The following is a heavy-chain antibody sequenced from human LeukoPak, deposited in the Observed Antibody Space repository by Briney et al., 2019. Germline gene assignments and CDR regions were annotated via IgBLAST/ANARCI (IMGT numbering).Heavy chain of an antibody. CDR2: IKQDGSEK. Sequence: GGSLRLSCAASGFTFSSYWMSWVRQAPGKGLEWVANIKQDGSEKYYVDSVKGRFTISRDNAKNSLYLQMNSLRAEDTAVYYCAKDQKRGYSYGYLFYYYYMDVWGKGTTVTISS. CDR1: GFTFSSYW. V-gene: IGHV3-7*01. J-gene: IGHJ6*03. D-gene: IGHD5-18*01. CDR3: AKDQKRGYSYGYLFYYYYMDV.